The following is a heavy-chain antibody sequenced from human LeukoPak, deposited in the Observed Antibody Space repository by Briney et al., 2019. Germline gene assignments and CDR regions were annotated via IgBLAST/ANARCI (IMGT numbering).Heavy chain of an antibody. Sequence: ASVKVSCKASGYTFTGYYMHWVRQAPGQGLEWMGWINPNSGGTNYAQKFQGRVTMTRDTSISTAYMGLSRLRSDDTAVYYCARGRRGNSGSYGYWGQGTLVTVSS. CDR1: GYTFTGYY. J-gene: IGHJ4*02. D-gene: IGHD1-26*01. CDR3: ARGRRGNSGSYGY. V-gene: IGHV1-2*02. CDR2: INPNSGGT.